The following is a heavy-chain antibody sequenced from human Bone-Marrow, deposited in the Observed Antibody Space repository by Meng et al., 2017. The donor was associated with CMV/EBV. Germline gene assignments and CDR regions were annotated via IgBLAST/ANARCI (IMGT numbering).Heavy chain of an antibody. D-gene: IGHD1-26*01. CDR1: GFTFRRYW. CDR3: ARDQTKAGPTTVDY. J-gene: IGHJ4*02. Sequence: GFTFRRYWMHWVRQAPGEGLVWVSRISSDGSDTKYADSVKGRFTISRDNAKNTLYLQMKSLRAEDTAVYYCARDQTKAGPTTVDYWGQGTLVTVSS. CDR2: ISSDGSDT. V-gene: IGHV3-74*03.